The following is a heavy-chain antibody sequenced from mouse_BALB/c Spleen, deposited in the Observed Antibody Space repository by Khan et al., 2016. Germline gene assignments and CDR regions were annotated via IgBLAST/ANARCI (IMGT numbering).Heavy chain of an antibody. CDR2: IDPFNGGT. CDR3: ASSTQSFYAMDY. D-gene: IGHD1-1*01. Sequence: VQLKQSGPELMKPGASVKISCKASGYSFTSYYMQWVKQSHGKSLEWIGYIDPFNGGTSYNQKFKGKATLTVDKSSSTAYMHLSSLTSEDSAVYYCASSTQSFYAMDYWGQGTSVTVSS. CDR1: GYSFTSYY. J-gene: IGHJ4*01. V-gene: IGHV1S135*01.